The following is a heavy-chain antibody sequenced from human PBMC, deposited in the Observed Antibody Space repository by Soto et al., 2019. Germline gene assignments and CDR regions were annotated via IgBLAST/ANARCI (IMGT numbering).Heavy chain of an antibody. V-gene: IGHV1-69*13. CDR1: GGTFSSYA. D-gene: IGHD1-26*01. J-gene: IGHJ5*02. CDR2: IIPIFGTA. Sequence: SVKVSCKASGGTFSSYAISWVRQAPGQGLEWMGGIIPIFGTANYAQKFQGRVTITADETTSTAYMELSSLRYEDTAVYYCASTRALYRAPTPVGSWGQGTLVSVSS. CDR3: ASTRALYRAPTPVGS.